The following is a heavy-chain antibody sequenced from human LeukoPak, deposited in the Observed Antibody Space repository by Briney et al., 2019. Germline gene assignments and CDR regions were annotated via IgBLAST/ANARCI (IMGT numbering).Heavy chain of an antibody. V-gene: IGHV3-20*04. J-gene: IGHJ4*02. Sequence: GSLRLSCAASGFTFDNYGMSWVRLAPGKGLEWASGINWNGGSIGYAHSVKGRFTISRDNAKNSLYLQMNSLRAEDTALYYCARVGIYGDYGRYFDYWGQGTLVTVSS. CDR1: GFTFDNYG. D-gene: IGHD4-17*01. CDR2: INWNGGSI. CDR3: ARVGIYGDYGRYFDY.